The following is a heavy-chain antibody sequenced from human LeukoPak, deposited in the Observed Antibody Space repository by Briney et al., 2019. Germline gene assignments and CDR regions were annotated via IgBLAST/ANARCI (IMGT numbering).Heavy chain of an antibody. D-gene: IGHD3-22*01. J-gene: IGHJ4*02. V-gene: IGHV4-39*01. CDR2: IYYSGST. CDR3: ARLFTPSYYYDSATQDY. Sequence: SETLSLTCTVSGGSISSSRYYWGWIRQPPGKGLEWIGSIYYSGSTYYNPSLKSRVTISVDTSKNQFSLKPSSVTAADTAVYYCARLFTPSYYYDSATQDYWGQGTLVTVSS. CDR1: GGSISSSRYY.